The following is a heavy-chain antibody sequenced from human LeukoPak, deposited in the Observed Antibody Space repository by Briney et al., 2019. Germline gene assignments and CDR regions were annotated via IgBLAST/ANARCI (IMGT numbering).Heavy chain of an antibody. CDR3: AREKPDYDSSGYYYESGAFDI. V-gene: IGHV4-59*01. J-gene: IGHJ3*02. CDR2: IYYSGST. D-gene: IGHD3-22*01. CDR1: GGSISSYY. Sequence: PSETLSLTCTVSGGSISSYYWSWIRQPPGKGLEWIGYIYYSGSTNYNPSLKSRVTISVDTSKNQFSLELSSVTAADTAVYYCAREKPDYDSSGYYYESGAFDIWGQGTMVTVSS.